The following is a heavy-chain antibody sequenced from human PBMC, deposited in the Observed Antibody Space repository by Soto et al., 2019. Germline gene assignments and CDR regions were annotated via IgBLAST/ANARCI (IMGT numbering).Heavy chain of an antibody. J-gene: IGHJ6*02. D-gene: IGHD2-2*01. CDR2: IIPISGTA. CDR1: GGTFSSYA. V-gene: IGHV1-69*01. Sequence: QVQLVQSGAEVKKPGSSVKVSCKASGGTFSSYAISWVRQAHGLGLEWMGGIIPISGTANYAQKFQGRVTITADESTSTAYMELSSLRSEDTAVYYCARSQGSSTSLEIYYYYYYGMDVWGQGTTVTVSS. CDR3: ARSQGSSTSLEIYYYYYYGMDV.